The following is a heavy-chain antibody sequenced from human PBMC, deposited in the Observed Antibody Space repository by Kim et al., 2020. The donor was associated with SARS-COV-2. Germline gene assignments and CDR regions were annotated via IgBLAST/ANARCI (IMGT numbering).Heavy chain of an antibody. CDR3: ARESYCGGDCYSGDFDY. CDR2: ISSSSSYI. CDR1: GFTFSSYS. Sequence: GGSLRLSCAASGFTFSSYSMNWVRQAPGKGLEWVSSISSSSSYIYYADSVKGRFTISRDNAKNSLYLQMNSLRAEDTAVYYCARESYCGGDCYSGDFDYWGQGTLVTVSS. J-gene: IGHJ4*02. V-gene: IGHV3-21*01. D-gene: IGHD2-21*02.